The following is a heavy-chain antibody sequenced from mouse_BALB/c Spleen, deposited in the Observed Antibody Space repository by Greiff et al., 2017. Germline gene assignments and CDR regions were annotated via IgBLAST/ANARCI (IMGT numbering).Heavy chain of an antibody. CDR3: ARLGQSLYYFDY. Sequence: EVQLQQSGAELVKPGASVRLSCTASGFNIKDTYMHWVKQRPEQGLEWIGRIDPANGNTKYDPKFQGKATITADTSSNTAYLQLSSLTSEDTAVYYCARLGQSLYYFDYWGQGTTLTVSS. CDR2: IDPANGNT. J-gene: IGHJ2*01. CDR1: GFNIKDTY. V-gene: IGHV14-3*02. D-gene: IGHD6-2*01.